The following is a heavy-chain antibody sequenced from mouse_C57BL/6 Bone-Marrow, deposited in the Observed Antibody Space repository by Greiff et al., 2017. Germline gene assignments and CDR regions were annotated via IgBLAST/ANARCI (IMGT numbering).Heavy chain of an antibody. CDR2: IDPSDSET. CDR3: AIYYDYDGAWFAY. D-gene: IGHD2-4*01. V-gene: IGHV1-52*01. J-gene: IGHJ3*01. CDR1: GYTFTSYW. Sequence: QVQLQQPGAEVVRPGSSVKLSCKASGYTFTSYWMHWVKQRPIQGLEWIGNIDPSDSETHYNQKFKGKATLTVDKSSSTAYMQLSSLTSEDSAVYYCAIYYDYDGAWFAYWGQGTLVTVSA.